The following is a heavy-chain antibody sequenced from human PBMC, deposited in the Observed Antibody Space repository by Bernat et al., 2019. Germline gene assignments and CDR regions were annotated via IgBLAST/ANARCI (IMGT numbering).Heavy chain of an antibody. J-gene: IGHJ5*02. D-gene: IGHD3-3*01. CDR2: ISAYNGNT. V-gene: IGHV1-18*01. CDR1: GYTFTSYG. Sequence: QVQLVQSGAEVKKPGASVKVSCKASGYTFTSYGISWVRQAPGQGLEWMGWISAYNGNTTYAQKLQGRVTMTTDTSTSTAYMELRSLRSDDTAVYYCAREGTYYDFWSGYYTKNNWFDPWGQGTLVTVSS. CDR3: AREGTYYDFWSGYYTKNNWFDP.